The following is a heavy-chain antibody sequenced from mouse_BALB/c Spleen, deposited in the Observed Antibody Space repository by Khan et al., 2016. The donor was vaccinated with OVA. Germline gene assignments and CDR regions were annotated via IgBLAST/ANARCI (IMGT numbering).Heavy chain of an antibody. V-gene: IGHV2-6*02. CDR3: ARWFDGYSSLYAMDY. J-gene: IGHJ4*01. CDR2: IWSDGNT. D-gene: IGHD2-3*01. Sequence: VQLQESGPGLVAPSQSLSITCTVSGFSLTSYGVHWVRQPPGKGLEWLVVIWSDGNTNYNSVLKSRLSISKDNSKSQVFLKMNSLQTDDTAIYXCARWFDGYSSLYAMDYWGQGTSVTVSS. CDR1: GFSLTSYG.